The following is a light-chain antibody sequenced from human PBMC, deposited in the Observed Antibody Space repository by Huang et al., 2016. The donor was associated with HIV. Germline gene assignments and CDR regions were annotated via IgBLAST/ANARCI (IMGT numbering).Light chain of an antibody. CDR3: QQYINYPWT. CDR2: KTS. Sequence: DIQMTQSPSTLSASVGDRVTITCRASQSISSGLAWYQQKPRKAPKLLIYKTSNLEGGVPSRFSGTGSGTEFTLTISSLQPDDFATYHCQQYINYPWTFGQGTKVEIK. J-gene: IGKJ1*01. V-gene: IGKV1-5*03. CDR1: QSISSG.